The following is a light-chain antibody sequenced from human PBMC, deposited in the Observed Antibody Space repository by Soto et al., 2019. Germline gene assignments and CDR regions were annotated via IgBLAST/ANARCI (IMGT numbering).Light chain of an antibody. CDR3: QQNDSTPLA. CDR2: GAS. V-gene: IGKV3-20*01. CDR1: RNGSSSY. J-gene: IGKJ1*01. Sequence: CQITMTLSPGERATPVCSAGRNGSSSYLTWYQQKPGQAPNLLIYGASSLATGVPDRFSGSGSGTDFTLTISSLEPEDFAVYYCQQNDSTPLAFGQGTKVDIK.